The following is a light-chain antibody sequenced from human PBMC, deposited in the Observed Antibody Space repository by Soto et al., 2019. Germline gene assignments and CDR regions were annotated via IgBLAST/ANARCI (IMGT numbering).Light chain of an antibody. V-gene: IGKV3-15*01. CDR2: DVS. J-gene: IGKJ1*01. Sequence: EIVMTQSPASLSVSPGERVTLSCRAGQGVTTNFAWYQQKSGQSPRLLIYDVSTRATGVPARFSGTGSETDFTLTISGLQSEDSAVYFCQQYVTSPWAFGQGTKVAIE. CDR1: QGVTTN. CDR3: QQYVTSPWA.